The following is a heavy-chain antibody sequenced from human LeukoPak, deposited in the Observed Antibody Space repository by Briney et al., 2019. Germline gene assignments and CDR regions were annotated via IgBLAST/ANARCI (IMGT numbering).Heavy chain of an antibody. D-gene: IGHD1-14*01. J-gene: IGHJ6*03. V-gene: IGHV4-59*01. CDR1: GGSINSYY. Sequence: PSETLSLTCTVSGGSINSYYWSWIRQPPGKGLEWIGYIYYSGNTNYNPSLRSRVTISLDTSKNQFFLKLSSVTAADTAVYYCARNQYYYYMDVWGKGTTVTVSS. CDR2: IYYSGNT. CDR3: ARNQYYYYMDV.